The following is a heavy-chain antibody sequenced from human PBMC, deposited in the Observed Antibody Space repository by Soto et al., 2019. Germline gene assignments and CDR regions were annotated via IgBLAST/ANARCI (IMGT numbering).Heavy chain of an antibody. CDR1: GDSVSSDSAA. D-gene: IGHD5-18*01. CDR2: TYYRSKWYN. Sequence: SQTLSLTCAISGDSVSSDSAAWNWIRQSPSRGLEWLGRTYYRSKWYNDYAVSVKSRITINPDTSKNQFSLQLNSVTPEDTAVYYCARTTDTAMGGDWFDPWGQGTLVTVSS. CDR3: ARTTDTAMGGDWFDP. J-gene: IGHJ5*02. V-gene: IGHV6-1*01.